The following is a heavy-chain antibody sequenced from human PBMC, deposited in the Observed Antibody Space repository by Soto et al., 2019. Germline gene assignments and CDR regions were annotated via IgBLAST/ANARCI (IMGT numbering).Heavy chain of an antibody. CDR3: ARVKGYSSSWFDP. CDR2: INHSGST. CDR1: GGSLSGYY. Sequence: SETLSVTCSVYGGSLSGYYWSWIRQPPGKGLEWIGEINHSGSTNYNPSLKSRVTISVDTSKNQFSLKLSSVTAADTAVYYCARVKGYSSSWFDPWGQGTLVTV. V-gene: IGHV4-34*01. D-gene: IGHD6-13*01. J-gene: IGHJ5*02.